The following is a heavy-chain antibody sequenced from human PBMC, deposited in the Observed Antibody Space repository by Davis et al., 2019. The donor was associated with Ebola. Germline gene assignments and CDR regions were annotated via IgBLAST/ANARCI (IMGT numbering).Heavy chain of an antibody. V-gene: IGHV3-74*01. D-gene: IGHD1-14*01. J-gene: IGHJ4*02. CDR3: SRGSGNHPPY. CDR1: GYTFSSFW. Sequence: GESLKISCKGSGYTFSSFWMNWVRQAPGKGLEWVSRINSDGTSSNYTDVVRGRFTVSRDNAKNTLYLQMDSLRAEDTAVYYCSRGSGNHPPYWGLGTLVTVSP. CDR2: INSDGTSS.